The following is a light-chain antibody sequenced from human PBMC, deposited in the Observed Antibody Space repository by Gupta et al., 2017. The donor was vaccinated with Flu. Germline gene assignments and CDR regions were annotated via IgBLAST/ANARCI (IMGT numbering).Light chain of an antibody. V-gene: IGKV1-5*03. J-gene: IGKJ1*01. Sequence: DIQMTQSPSTLSAFVGDRVTITCRASQSISTYLAWYQQRPGKAPKLLIYQASRLDSGVPSRFSGSGSVTEFTLTISSLQPDDFATYYCQHYDTYWTFGQGTKVEIK. CDR1: QSISTY. CDR2: QAS. CDR3: QHYDTYWT.